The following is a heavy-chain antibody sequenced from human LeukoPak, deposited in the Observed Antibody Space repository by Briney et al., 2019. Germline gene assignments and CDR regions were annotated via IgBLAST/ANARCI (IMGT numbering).Heavy chain of an antibody. CDR1: GGSISSGSYY. V-gene: IGHV4-61*02. D-gene: IGHD1-7*01. Sequence: SQTLSLTCTVSGGSISSGSYYWSWIRQPAGKGLEWIGRVYTSGSTHYNPSLKSRVTMSVDTSKNQFSLKLSSLTAADTAVYYCARLIAGTTTAFDIWGQGTMVTVSS. J-gene: IGHJ3*02. CDR2: VYTSGST. CDR3: ARLIAGTTTAFDI.